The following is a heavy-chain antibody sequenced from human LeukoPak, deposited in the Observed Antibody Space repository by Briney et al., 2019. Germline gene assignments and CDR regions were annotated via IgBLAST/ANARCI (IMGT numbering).Heavy chain of an antibody. V-gene: IGHV3-7*01. CDR1: GFVLSHLW. CDR2: ITPDGTGA. CDR3: VRDNGYCTGGSCYSVFDS. J-gene: IGHJ5*01. Sequence: PGGSLRLSCAGSGFVLSHLWMNWVRQAPGKGLEWVGSITPDGTGANYVDSVKGRFSIPRDNAKSYLSLQMNSLRAADTAVYYCVRDNGYCTGGSCYSVFDSWGQGSLVTVSS. D-gene: IGHD2-15*01.